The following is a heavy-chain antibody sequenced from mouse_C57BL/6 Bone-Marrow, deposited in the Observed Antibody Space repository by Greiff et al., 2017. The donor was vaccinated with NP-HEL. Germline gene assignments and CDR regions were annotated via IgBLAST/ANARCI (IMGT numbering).Heavy chain of an antibody. J-gene: IGHJ1*03. CDR1: GFTFSDYY. CDR3: ARVGSHWYFDV. D-gene: IGHD1-2*01. CDR2: INYDGSST. Sequence: EVHLVESEGGLVQPGRSMKISCTASGFTFSDYYMAWVRQVPEKGLEWVANINYDGSSTYYLDSLKSRFIISRDNAKNILYLQMSSLKSEDTATYYCARVGSHWYFDVWGTGTTVTVSS. V-gene: IGHV5-16*01.